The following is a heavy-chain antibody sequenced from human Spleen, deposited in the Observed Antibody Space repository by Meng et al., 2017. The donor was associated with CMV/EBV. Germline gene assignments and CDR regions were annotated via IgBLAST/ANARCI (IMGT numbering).Heavy chain of an antibody. CDR3: ARQSPYNWNTYYFDY. Sequence: GGSLRLSCKGSGYSFTSYWIGWVRQMPGKGLEWMGIIYPGDSDTRYSPSFQGQVTISADKSISTAYLQWSSLKASDTATYYCARQSPYNWNTYYFDYWGREPWSPSPQ. CDR2: IYPGDSDT. CDR1: GYSFTSYW. V-gene: IGHV5-51*01. J-gene: IGHJ4*02. D-gene: IGHD1/OR15-1a*01.